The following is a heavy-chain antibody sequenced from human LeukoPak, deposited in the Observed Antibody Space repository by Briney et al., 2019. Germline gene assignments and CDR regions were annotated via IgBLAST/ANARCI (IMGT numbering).Heavy chain of an antibody. CDR2: IRYDGSNK. CDR1: GFTFSSYG. CDR3: ARDRVAAAGPFDY. D-gene: IGHD6-13*01. Sequence: GGSLRLSCAASGFTFSSYGMHWVRQAPGKGLEWVAFIRYDGSNKYYADSVKGRFTISRDNSKNTLYLQMNSLRAEDTAVYYCARDRVAAAGPFDYWGQGTLVTVSS. V-gene: IGHV3-30*02. J-gene: IGHJ4*02.